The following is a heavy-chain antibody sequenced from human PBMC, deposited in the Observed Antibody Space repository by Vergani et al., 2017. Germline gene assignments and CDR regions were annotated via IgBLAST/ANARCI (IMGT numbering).Heavy chain of an antibody. D-gene: IGHD6-13*01. CDR3: ASPPLYSTSWNECFQN. Sequence: EVQLVESGGGLVQPGRSLRLSCAASGFTFDDYAMHWVRQAPGKGLEWVSGISWNSGSIGYADSVKGRFTISRDNSKNTLYLQMNSLRAEDTAVYYCASPPLYSTSWNECFQNWGQGTLVTVSS. J-gene: IGHJ1*01. V-gene: IGHV3-9*01. CDR1: GFTFDDYA. CDR2: ISWNSGSI.